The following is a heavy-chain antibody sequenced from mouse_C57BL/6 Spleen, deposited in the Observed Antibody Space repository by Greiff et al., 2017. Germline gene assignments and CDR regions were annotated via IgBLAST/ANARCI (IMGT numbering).Heavy chain of an antibody. Sequence: EVNVVESGGGLVQPGGSLSLSCAASGFTFTDYYMSWVSQPPGKALEWLGFIRNKANGYTTEYSASVKGRFTISRDNSQSVLYLQMNALRAEDSATYYCARSIYDGGDYWGQGTTLTVSS. CDR2: IRNKANGYTT. V-gene: IGHV7-3*01. J-gene: IGHJ2*01. D-gene: IGHD2-3*01. CDR3: ARSIYDGGDY. CDR1: GFTFTDYY.